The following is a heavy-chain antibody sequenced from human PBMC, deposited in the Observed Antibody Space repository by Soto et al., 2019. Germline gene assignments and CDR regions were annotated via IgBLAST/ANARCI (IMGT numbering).Heavy chain of an antibody. D-gene: IGHD3-16*01. V-gene: IGHV3-30-3*01. CDR1: GFTFSSYA. CDR3: AREVGVSNYYGMDV. J-gene: IGHJ6*02. Sequence: QVQLVESGGGVVQPGRSLRLSCAASGFTFSSYAMHWVRQAPGKELEWVAVISYDGSNKYYADSVKGRFTISRDNSKNTLYLQMNSLRAEDTAVYHCAREVGVSNYYGMDVWGQGTTVTVSS. CDR2: ISYDGSNK.